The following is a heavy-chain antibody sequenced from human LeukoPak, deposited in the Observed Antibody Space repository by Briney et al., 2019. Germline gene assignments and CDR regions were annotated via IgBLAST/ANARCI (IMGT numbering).Heavy chain of an antibody. D-gene: IGHD6-19*01. V-gene: IGHV4-31*03. Sequence: SQTLSLTCTVSGGSISSGGYYWSWIRQHLGKGLEWIGYIYYSGSTYYNPPLKSRVTISVDTSKNQFSLKLSSVTAADTAVYYCARGYSSGWSWDYWGQGTLVTVSS. CDR3: ARGYSSGWSWDY. CDR1: GGSISSGGYY. CDR2: IYYSGST. J-gene: IGHJ4*02.